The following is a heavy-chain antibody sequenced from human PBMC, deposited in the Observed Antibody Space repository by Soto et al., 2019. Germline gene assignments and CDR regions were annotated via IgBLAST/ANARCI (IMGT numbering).Heavy chain of an antibody. CDR2: IDWDDDK. Sequence: SGPTLVKPTQTLTLTCTFSGFSLSTSGMCVSWIRQPPGKALEWLARIDWDDDKYYSTSLKTRLTISKDTSKNQVVLTMTNMDPVDTATYYCARNPQKYGDYGDYYYYMDVWGKGTTVTVSS. CDR3: ARNPQKYGDYGDYYYYMDV. CDR1: GFSLSTSGMC. J-gene: IGHJ6*03. V-gene: IGHV2-70*11. D-gene: IGHD4-17*01.